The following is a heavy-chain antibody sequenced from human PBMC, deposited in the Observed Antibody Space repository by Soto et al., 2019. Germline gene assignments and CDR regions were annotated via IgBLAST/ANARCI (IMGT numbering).Heavy chain of an antibody. Sequence: GGSLRLSCAASGFTFSSYAMHWVRQAPGKGLEWVASISYDGSIEYYVDSVKGRFTISRDNSKNTLYLQMNSLRADDTAVHYCAKGLLVRGVNSYYYGMDVWGQGTTVTVSS. J-gene: IGHJ6*02. CDR3: AKGLLVRGVNSYYYGMDV. CDR2: ISYDGSIE. D-gene: IGHD3-10*01. V-gene: IGHV3-30*18. CDR1: GFTFSSYA.